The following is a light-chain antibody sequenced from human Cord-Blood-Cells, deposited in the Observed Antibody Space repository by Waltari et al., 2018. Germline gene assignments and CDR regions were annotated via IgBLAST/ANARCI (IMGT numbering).Light chain of an antibody. V-gene: IGLV2-14*03. CDR1: SSDVGGYNY. J-gene: IGLJ3*02. CDR3: SSYTSSSTRV. CDR2: AVS. Sequence: QSALTQPASVSGSPGQSITISCTGTSSDVGGYNYVSWYQQHPGKATKLMIYAVSNRPSGVSNRFSGSKSGNTASLTISGLQAEDEADYYCSSYTSSSTRVFGGGTKLTVL.